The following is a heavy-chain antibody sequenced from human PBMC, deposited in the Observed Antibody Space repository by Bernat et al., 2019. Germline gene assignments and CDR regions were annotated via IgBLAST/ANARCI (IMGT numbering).Heavy chain of an antibody. Sequence: VQLVVSGGGLVKPGESLRLSCAHSGFNLSIYAMYWVRQAPGKGLEWVALISYDGNNKNYADSVKGSFTISKDNSRNTLYLQMNNLKAEDTAVYYCARERTKYTWNPDGLEDWGQGTLVTGSS. CDR3: ARERTKYTWNPDGLED. J-gene: IGHJ4*02. V-gene: IGHV3-30*04. D-gene: IGHD1-20*01. CDR1: GFNLSIYA. CDR2: ISYDGNNK.